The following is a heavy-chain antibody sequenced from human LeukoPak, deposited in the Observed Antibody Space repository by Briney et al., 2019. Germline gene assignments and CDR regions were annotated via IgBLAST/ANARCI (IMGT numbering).Heavy chain of an antibody. CDR1: GFTLSSYS. CDR2: ITSRGNT. Sequence: GGSLRLSCAASGFTLSSYSMNWVRQAPGQGLEWVSSITSRGNTFYADSVKGRFTISRDNAKNSLYLQMNSLRAEDTAVYYCARDPTRDDCWGQGTLVTVSS. J-gene: IGHJ4*02. V-gene: IGHV3-21*01. D-gene: IGHD2-21*01. CDR3: ARDPTRDDC.